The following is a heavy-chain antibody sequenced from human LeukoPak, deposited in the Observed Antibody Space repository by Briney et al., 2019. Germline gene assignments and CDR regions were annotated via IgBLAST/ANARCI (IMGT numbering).Heavy chain of an antibody. CDR3: ARAERVGYYYYYMDV. Sequence: ASVKVSCKVSGYTLTELSMHWVRQAPGKGLEWMGGFDPEDGETIYAQKFQGRVTMTRNTSISTAYMELSSLRSEDTAVYYCARAERVGYYYYYMDVWGKGTTVTISS. CDR1: GYTLTELS. J-gene: IGHJ6*03. V-gene: IGHV1-24*01. D-gene: IGHD1-1*01. CDR2: FDPEDGET.